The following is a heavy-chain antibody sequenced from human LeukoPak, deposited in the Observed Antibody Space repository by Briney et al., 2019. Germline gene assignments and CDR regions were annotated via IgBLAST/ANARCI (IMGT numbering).Heavy chain of an antibody. V-gene: IGHV3-23*01. CDR3: ARDLIVINFDWHHWYFDL. CDR2: ISGSGGST. CDR1: GFTFSSYA. D-gene: IGHD3-9*01. J-gene: IGHJ2*01. Sequence: PGGSLRLSCAASGFTFSSYAMSWVRQAPGKGLEWVSAISGSGGSTYYADSVKGRFTISRDNSKTTLYLQMNSLRAEDTAVYYCARDLIVINFDWHHWYFDLWGRGTLVTVSS.